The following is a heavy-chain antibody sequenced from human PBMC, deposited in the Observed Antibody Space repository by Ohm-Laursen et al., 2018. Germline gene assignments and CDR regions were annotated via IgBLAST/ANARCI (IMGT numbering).Heavy chain of an antibody. CDR1: GYTFTGYF. CDR2: INPNSGGT. V-gene: IGHV1-2*02. CDR3: ARESYNWHYDY. D-gene: IGHD1-7*01. Sequence: ASVKVSCKASGYTFTGYFMHWVRQAPGQGLEWMGWINPNSGGTNYAQKFQGRVTMTRDTSISTAYMALSMLRSDDTAVYYCARESYNWHYDYWGQGTLVTVSS. J-gene: IGHJ4*02.